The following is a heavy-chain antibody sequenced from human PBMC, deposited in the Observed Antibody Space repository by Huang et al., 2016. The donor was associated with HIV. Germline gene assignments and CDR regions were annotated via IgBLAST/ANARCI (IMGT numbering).Heavy chain of an antibody. Sequence: QVHLEESGGGVVQPGRPLRLFCTASGFMFSTFGIDWVRQAPGKRLEWVAGISNDGSRKYYVDSLKGRFTISRDNAKNIVYLQMNSLRPEDTAVYYCAKPSGDYEFFDFWGQGTVVTVSS. D-gene: IGHD4-17*01. CDR3: AKPSGDYEFFDF. CDR2: ISNDGSRK. J-gene: IGHJ4*02. V-gene: IGHV3-30*18. CDR1: GFMFSTFG.